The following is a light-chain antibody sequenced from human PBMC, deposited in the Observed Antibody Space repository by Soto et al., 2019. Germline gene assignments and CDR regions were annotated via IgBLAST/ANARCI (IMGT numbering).Light chain of an antibody. Sequence: AIRMTQSPSSLSASTGDRVTSTCRASQGISSYLAWYQQKPGKAPKLLIYAASTLQSGVPSRFSGSGSGTDFTLTISCLQSEDFATYYCQQADTFPITFGQGTRLEIK. CDR1: QGISSY. CDR2: AAS. J-gene: IGKJ5*01. V-gene: IGKV1-8*01. CDR3: QQADTFPIT.